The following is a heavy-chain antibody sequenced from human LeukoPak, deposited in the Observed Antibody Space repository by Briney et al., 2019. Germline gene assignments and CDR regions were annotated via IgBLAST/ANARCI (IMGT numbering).Heavy chain of an antibody. CDR2: INPNSGGT. D-gene: IGHD3-9*01. CDR3: ATPVGLRYFDWLSQSDAFDI. J-gene: IGHJ3*02. Sequence: ASVKVSCKASGYTFTGYYMHWVRQAPGQGLEWMGRINPNSGGTNYAQKFQGRVTMTRDTSISTAYMELSRLRSDDTAVYYCATPVGLRYFDWLSQSDAFDIWGQGTMVTVSS. CDR1: GYTFTGYY. V-gene: IGHV1-2*06.